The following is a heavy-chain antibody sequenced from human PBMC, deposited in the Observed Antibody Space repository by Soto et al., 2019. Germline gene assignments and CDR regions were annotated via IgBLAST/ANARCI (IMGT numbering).Heavy chain of an antibody. CDR3: AREPGRIAVAGFDY. D-gene: IGHD6-19*01. V-gene: IGHV3-33*01. Sequence: QVQLVESGGGVVQPGRSLRLSCVASGFMFDSYGMHWVRQAPGKGLEWVAIILYDGSEKYHADSVKGRFTISRGNSKNTLYLQMNSLRAEDTALYYCAREPGRIAVAGFDYWGQGTLVTVSS. J-gene: IGHJ4*02. CDR1: GFMFDSYG. CDR2: ILYDGSEK.